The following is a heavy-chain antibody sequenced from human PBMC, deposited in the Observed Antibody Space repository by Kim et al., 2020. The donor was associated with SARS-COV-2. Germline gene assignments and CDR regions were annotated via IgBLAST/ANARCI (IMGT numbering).Heavy chain of an antibody. Sequence: SETLSLTCTVSGGSISSYYWSWIRQPLGKGLEWIGYIYYSGSTNYNPSLKSRVTISVDTSKNQFSLKLSSVTAADTAVYYCARAPPDIAVAGSFDYWGQGTLVTVSS. CDR3: ARAPPDIAVAGSFDY. CDR2: IYYSGST. CDR1: GGSISSYY. J-gene: IGHJ4*02. V-gene: IGHV4-59*13. D-gene: IGHD6-19*01.